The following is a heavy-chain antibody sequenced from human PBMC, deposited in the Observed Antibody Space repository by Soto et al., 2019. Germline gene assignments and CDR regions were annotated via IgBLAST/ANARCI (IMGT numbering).Heavy chain of an antibody. Sequence: KSSETLSLTCAVSGGSFTSNNWWTWFRQPPGQGLEWIGEIYRTGSTNYNPSLKSRVTISLDKSEKQISLKVTSLTAADTAVYYCASRDPGTSVDYWGQGTLDTVSS. J-gene: IGHJ4*02. V-gene: IGHV4-4*02. CDR3: ASRDPGTSVDY. D-gene: IGHD1-7*01. CDR2: IYRTGST. CDR1: GGSFTSNNW.